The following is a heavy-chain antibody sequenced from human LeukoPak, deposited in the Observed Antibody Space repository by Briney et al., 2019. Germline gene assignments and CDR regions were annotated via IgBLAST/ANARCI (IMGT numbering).Heavy chain of an antibody. CDR1: GGSISSYY. V-gene: IGHV4-59*01. D-gene: IGHD2-21*01. CDR3: VGDHYYCYMDV. CDR2: IYYSGST. Sequence: PSETLSLTCTVSGGSISSYYWSWIRQPPGKGLEWLGYIYYSGSTNYNPSLKSRLTISVDTSKNELSLNLSYVTVADTAGDYCVGDHYYCYMDVWGKGTTVTVSS. J-gene: IGHJ6*03.